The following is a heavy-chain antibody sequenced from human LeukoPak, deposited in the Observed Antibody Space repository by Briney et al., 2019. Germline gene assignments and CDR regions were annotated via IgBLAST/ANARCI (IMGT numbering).Heavy chain of an antibody. CDR3: ARALSIAMAASPFDY. J-gene: IGHJ4*02. V-gene: IGHV1-46*01. CDR1: GYTFTSYY. D-gene: IGHD6-19*01. CDR2: INPSGGST. Sequence: ASVKVSCKASGYTFTSYYMHWVRQAPGQGLEWMGIINPSGGSTSYAQKFQGRVTMTRDTSTSTVYMELSSLRSEDTAVYYCARALSIAMAASPFDYWGQGTLVTVSS.